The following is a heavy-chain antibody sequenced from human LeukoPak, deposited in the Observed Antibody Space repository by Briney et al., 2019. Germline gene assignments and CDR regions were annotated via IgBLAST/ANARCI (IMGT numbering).Heavy chain of an antibody. CDR2: IYASGST. CDR3: ARVRILYLVDY. CDR1: GASISSGSHY. V-gene: IGHV4-61*02. D-gene: IGHD2-15*01. Sequence: SSQTLSLTCTVSGASISSGSHYWSWIRQPAGKGLEWIGRIYASGSTNYNPSLKSRVTMSLDTSKNQFSLKLSSVTAADTAVYYRARVRILYLVDYWGQGTLVTVSS. J-gene: IGHJ4*02.